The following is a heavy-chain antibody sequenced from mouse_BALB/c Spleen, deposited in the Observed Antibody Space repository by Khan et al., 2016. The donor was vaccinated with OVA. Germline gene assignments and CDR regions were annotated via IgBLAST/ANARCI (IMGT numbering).Heavy chain of an antibody. V-gene: IGHV2-3*01. Sequence: VQLKESGPGLVAPSQSLSITCTVSGFSLTSYGVNWVRQPPGKGLEWLGVIWGDGSTNYHSALISRLRISKDNSKSQGCVKLNSLQTYDTATYYCAKGGNSYDARDYWGQGTSVTVSA. CDR1: GFSLTSYG. D-gene: IGHD2-1*01. CDR2: IWGDGST. CDR3: AKGGNSYDARDY. J-gene: IGHJ4*01.